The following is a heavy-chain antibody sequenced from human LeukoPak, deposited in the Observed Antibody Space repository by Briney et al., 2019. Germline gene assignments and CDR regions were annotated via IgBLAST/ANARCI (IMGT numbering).Heavy chain of an antibody. J-gene: IGHJ2*01. CDR1: GGSISGYY. D-gene: IGHD3-10*01. CDR3: ARLGMGYASGSYSWFFDL. CDR2: IYYTGRT. Sequence: PSETLSLTCIVSGGSISGYYWTWIRQPPGKGLQWIGYIYYTGRTKYNPSLQSRVTISVDTSKNQVSLKLTSVTAADTAVYYCARLGMGYASGSYSWFFDLWGRGTLVTVSS. V-gene: IGHV4-59*08.